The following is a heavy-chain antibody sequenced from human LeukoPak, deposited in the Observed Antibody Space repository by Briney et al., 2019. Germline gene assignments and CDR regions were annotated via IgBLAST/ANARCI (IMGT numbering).Heavy chain of an antibody. CDR3: ARELHGGNSS. CDR2: IKGDGSEK. D-gene: IGHD4-23*01. Sequence: PGGSLRLSCAASGFTFSSYWMSWVRLAPGKGLELVANIKGDGSEKWYADSVKGRFTISRDNAKNSLYLQMNSLRAEDTAVYYSARELHGGNSSRGQGTLVTVSS. V-gene: IGHV3-7*01. CDR1: GFTFSSYW. J-gene: IGHJ4*02.